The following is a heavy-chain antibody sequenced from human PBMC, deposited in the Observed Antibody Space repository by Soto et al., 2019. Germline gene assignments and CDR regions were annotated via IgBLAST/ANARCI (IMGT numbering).Heavy chain of an antibody. CDR1: GFTFGSYG. CDR3: ANGATTVTKSLWAPIRPLHQLDP. D-gene: IGHD4-4*01. V-gene: IGHV3-30*18. CDR2: ISYDGSSK. J-gene: IGHJ5*02. Sequence: QVQLVESGGGVVQPGRSLRLSCAASGFTFGSYGMHWVRQAPGKGLEWVAVISYDGSSKYYADSVKGRFTISRDNSKNTXXLXVXXLRAEDTDVYYCANGATTVTKSLWAPIRPLHQLDPWGQGTLVTVSS.